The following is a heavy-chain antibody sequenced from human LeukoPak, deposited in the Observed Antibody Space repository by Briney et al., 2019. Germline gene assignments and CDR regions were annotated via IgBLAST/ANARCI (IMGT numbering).Heavy chain of an antibody. CDR2: IRYDGSNK. Sequence: GGSLRLSCAASGFTFSSYGMHWVRQAPGKGLEGVAFIRYDGSNKDYADSVKGRFTISRDNSKNTLYLQMNSLRAEDTAVYYCARDHGPGSYYPNWFDPWGQGTLVTVSS. V-gene: IGHV3-30*02. CDR3: ARDHGPGSYYPNWFDP. J-gene: IGHJ5*02. D-gene: IGHD3-10*01. CDR1: GFTFSSYG.